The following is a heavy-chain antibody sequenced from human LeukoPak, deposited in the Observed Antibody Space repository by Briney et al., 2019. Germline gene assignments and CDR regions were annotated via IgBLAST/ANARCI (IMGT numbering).Heavy chain of an antibody. Sequence: SQTLSLTCTVSGGSISSGSYYWSWIRQPAGKGLEWIGRIYTSGSTNYNPSLKSRVTISVDTSKNQFSLKLSSVTAADTAVYYCARGGWGKLVDYWGQGTLVTVSS. CDR1: GGSISSGSYY. V-gene: IGHV4-61*02. J-gene: IGHJ4*02. D-gene: IGHD6-13*01. CDR2: IYTSGST. CDR3: ARGGWGKLVDY.